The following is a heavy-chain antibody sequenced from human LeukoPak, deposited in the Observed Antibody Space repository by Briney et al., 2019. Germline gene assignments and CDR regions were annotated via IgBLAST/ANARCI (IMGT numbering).Heavy chain of an antibody. J-gene: IGHJ5*02. CDR2: IYYSGST. CDR3: VRDWRGNWFDP. Sequence: SETLSLTCTVSGGSISSYYWSWIRQPPGKGLEWIGYIYYSGSTNYNPSLKSRVTISVDTSKNQFSLKLSSVTAADTAVYYCVRDWRGNWFDPWGQGTLVTVSS. V-gene: IGHV4-59*01. D-gene: IGHD3-3*01. CDR1: GGSISSYY.